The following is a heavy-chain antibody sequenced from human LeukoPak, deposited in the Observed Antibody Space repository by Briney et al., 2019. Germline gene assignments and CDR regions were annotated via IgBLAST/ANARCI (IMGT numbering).Heavy chain of an antibody. Sequence: GGSLRLSCAASGSTFSNAWMSWVRQAPGKGLEWVGRIKSKTDGGTTDYAAPVKGRFTISRDDSKNTLYLQMNSLKTEDTAVYYCTTDLFSCSSTSCLTENYGMDVWGQGTTVTVSS. CDR1: GSTFSNAW. CDR3: TTDLFSCSSTSCLTENYGMDV. D-gene: IGHD2-2*01. CDR2: IKSKTDGGTT. J-gene: IGHJ6*02. V-gene: IGHV3-15*01.